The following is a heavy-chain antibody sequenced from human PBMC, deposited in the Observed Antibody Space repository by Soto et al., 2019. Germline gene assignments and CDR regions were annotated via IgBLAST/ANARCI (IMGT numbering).Heavy chain of an antibody. CDR2: ISGSGGST. D-gene: IGHD1-26*01. V-gene: IGHV3-23*01. Sequence: EVQLLESGGGLVQPGGSLRLSCAASGFTFSTYAMSWVRQAPGKGLEWVSAISGSGGSTYYTDSVKGRFTISRDNSKNTLYLQMDNLRAEDTAVYYCAVRKTGSYFDYWGQGTLVTVSS. J-gene: IGHJ4*02. CDR3: AVRKTGSYFDY. CDR1: GFTFSTYA.